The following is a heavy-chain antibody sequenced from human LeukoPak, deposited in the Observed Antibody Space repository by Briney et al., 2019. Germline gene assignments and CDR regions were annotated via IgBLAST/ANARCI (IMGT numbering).Heavy chain of an antibody. Sequence: KPGGSLRLSCVASAFTFRTYSMHWVRQAPGKGLEWVSSISGSTSYIYYADSVRGRFTISSDNAKNSLYLQMNSLRAEDTAVYYCARGSDFVWGSYRPYFDYWGQGTLVTVSS. V-gene: IGHV3-21*01. CDR1: AFTFRTYS. J-gene: IGHJ4*02. CDR3: ARGSDFVWGSYRPYFDY. D-gene: IGHD3-16*02. CDR2: ISGSTSYI.